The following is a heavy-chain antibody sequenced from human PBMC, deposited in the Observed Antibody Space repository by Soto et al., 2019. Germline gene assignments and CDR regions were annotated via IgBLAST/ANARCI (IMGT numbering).Heavy chain of an antibody. CDR2: IYYSGNT. Sequence: KTSETLSLTCSVSGGSISSGYYYWSWIRQPPGKGLEWIGNIYYSGNTYYNPSLKSRLIISIDTSKNHFSLKVGSVHAEDTAVYYCASSQLYGIDVWDQGSRFTIYS. D-gene: IGHD2-2*01. V-gene: IGHV4-30-4*01. CDR1: GGSISSGYYY. J-gene: IGHJ6*02. CDR3: ASSQLYGIDV.